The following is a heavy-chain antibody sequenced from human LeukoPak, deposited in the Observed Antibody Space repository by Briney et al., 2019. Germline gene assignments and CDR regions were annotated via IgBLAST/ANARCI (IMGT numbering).Heavy chain of an antibody. CDR2: ISSSSRTI. CDR1: GFTFNTYS. J-gene: IGHJ3*02. V-gene: IGHV3-48*02. D-gene: IGHD1-26*01. CDR3: ARDTSYAFDI. Sequence: GGSLRLSCAASGFTFNTYSMNWVRQAPGKGLEWVSYISSSSRTIYYADSVKGRFTISRDNAKNSLYVQMNRLRDEDTAVYYCARDTSYAFDIWGQGTMVTVSS.